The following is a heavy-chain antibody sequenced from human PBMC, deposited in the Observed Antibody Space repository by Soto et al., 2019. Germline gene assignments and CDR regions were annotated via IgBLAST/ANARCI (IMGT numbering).Heavy chain of an antibody. J-gene: IGHJ4*02. V-gene: IGHV3-33*01. CDR3: VRDLTVAGGRTTNLFDY. CDR1: GFTFSSYG. D-gene: IGHD6-19*01. CDR2: IWHDGGNK. Sequence: ESGGGVVQPGRSLRLSCAASGFTFSSYGMHWVRQAPGRGLEWVAVIWHDGGNKYYADSVKGRFTISRDNSKSTLYLQMNSLRAEDTAVYYCVRDLTVAGGRTTNLFDYWGQGTLVTVSS.